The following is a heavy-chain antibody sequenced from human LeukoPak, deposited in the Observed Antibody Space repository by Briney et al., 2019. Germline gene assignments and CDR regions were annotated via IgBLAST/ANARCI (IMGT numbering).Heavy chain of an antibody. CDR2: IIPIFGIV. CDR3: ARANCGGDCYSSVVAFAGWFDP. V-gene: IGHV1-69*13. Sequence: GASVKVSCKASGGTFNSYAISWVRQAPGQGLEWMGGIIPIFGIVNYAQKFQGRVTIIADESTSTPYMELSSLRSEDTAVYYCARANCGGDCYSSVVAFAGWFDPWGQGTLVTVSS. D-gene: IGHD2-21*02. CDR1: GGTFNSYA. J-gene: IGHJ5*02.